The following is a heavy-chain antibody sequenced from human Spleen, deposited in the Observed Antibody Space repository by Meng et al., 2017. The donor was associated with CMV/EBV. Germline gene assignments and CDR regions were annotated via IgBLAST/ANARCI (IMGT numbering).Heavy chain of an antibody. CDR1: GGSISSSNW. V-gene: IGHV4-4*02. CDR2: IYHSGST. CDR3: ATSSGVITIFGVVTS. Sequence: GSLRLSCAVSGGSISSSNWWSWVRQPPGKGLEWIGEIYHSGSTNYNPSLKSRVTISVDTSKNQFSLKLSSVTAADTAVYYCATSSGVITIFGVVTSWGQGILVTVSS. J-gene: IGHJ4*02. D-gene: IGHD3-3*01.